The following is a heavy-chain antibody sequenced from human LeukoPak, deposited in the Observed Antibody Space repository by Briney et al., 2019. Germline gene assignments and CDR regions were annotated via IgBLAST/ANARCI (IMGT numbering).Heavy chain of an antibody. Sequence: GGSLRLSCAASGFTFSSYEMNWVRQAPGKGLEWVSYISSSGSTIYYADSVKGRFTISRDNAKNSLYLQMNSLRAEDTAVYYCARDSSHITIFGVAPRWYFDYWGQGTLATVSS. CDR3: ARDSSHITIFGVAPRWYFDY. CDR1: GFTFSSYE. V-gene: IGHV3-48*03. D-gene: IGHD3-3*01. J-gene: IGHJ4*02. CDR2: ISSSGSTI.